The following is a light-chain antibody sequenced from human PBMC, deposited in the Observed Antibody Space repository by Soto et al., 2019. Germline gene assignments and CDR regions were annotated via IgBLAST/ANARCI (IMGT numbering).Light chain of an antibody. CDR3: QKYNNCPLT. Sequence: VMTQSPATLSVSPGERATLSCRASQGISSNLAWYQQTPGQAPRLLSYGASTRASGVPARFSGSGSGTEFTLTITSLKPEDFEVYCCQKYNNCPLTFGQGTRLEIK. V-gene: IGKV3D-15*01. CDR2: GAS. J-gene: IGKJ5*01. CDR1: QGISSN.